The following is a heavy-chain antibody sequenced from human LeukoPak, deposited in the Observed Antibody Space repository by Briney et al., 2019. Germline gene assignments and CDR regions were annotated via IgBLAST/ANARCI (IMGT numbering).Heavy chain of an antibody. Sequence: SETLSLTCAVYGGSFSGYYWSWIRQPPGKGLEWIGEINHSGSTNYNPSLKSRVTISVDTSKNQFSLKLSSVTAADTAVYYCARSHFSYYDFWSGYYKGDHWGQGTLVTVSS. J-gene: IGHJ4*02. CDR3: ARSHFSYYDFWSGYYKGDH. V-gene: IGHV4-34*01. CDR1: GGSFSGYY. D-gene: IGHD3-3*01. CDR2: INHSGST.